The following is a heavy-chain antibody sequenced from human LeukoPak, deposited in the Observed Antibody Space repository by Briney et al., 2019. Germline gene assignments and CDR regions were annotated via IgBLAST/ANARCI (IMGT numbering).Heavy chain of an antibody. D-gene: IGHD6-13*01. Sequence: ASVKVSCKASGYTFTGYYMHWVRQAPGQGLEWMGWINPNSGGTNYAQKFQGRVTMTRDTSISTAYMELSRLRSDDTAVYYCARVAAGTESNAFDIWGQGTMVTVSS. J-gene: IGHJ3*02. CDR1: GYTFTGYY. CDR2: INPNSGGT. V-gene: IGHV1-2*02. CDR3: ARVAAGTESNAFDI.